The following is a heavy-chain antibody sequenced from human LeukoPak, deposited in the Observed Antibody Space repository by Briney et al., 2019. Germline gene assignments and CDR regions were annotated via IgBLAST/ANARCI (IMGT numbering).Heavy chain of an antibody. CDR3: ASGRYYDFWSNY. D-gene: IGHD3-3*01. CDR2: ISFGSSTI. Sequence: GGSLRLSCAASGFTFSDYSMNWVRQAPGKGLEWVSYISFGSSTIYYADSVKGRFTISRDNAKNSLYLQMNSLRGEDTAVYYCASGRYYDFWSNYWGQGTLVTVSS. V-gene: IGHV3-48*01. J-gene: IGHJ4*02. CDR1: GFTFSDYS.